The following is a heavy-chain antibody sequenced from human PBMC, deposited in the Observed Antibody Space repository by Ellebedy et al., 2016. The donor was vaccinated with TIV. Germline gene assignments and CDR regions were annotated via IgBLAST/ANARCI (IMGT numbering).Heavy chain of an antibody. D-gene: IGHD3-10*01. Sequence: PGGSLRLSCAASGFTSSNHAMNWVLQAPGWGLQWVASISSPTRYIYYADSVKGRFTISRDNAKNSLYLQMNSLRAEDASIYYCARDAGGFGEYDFWGQGTLVAVSS. CDR1: GFTSSNHA. J-gene: IGHJ4*02. V-gene: IGHV3-21*01. CDR2: ISSPTRYI. CDR3: ARDAGGFGEYDF.